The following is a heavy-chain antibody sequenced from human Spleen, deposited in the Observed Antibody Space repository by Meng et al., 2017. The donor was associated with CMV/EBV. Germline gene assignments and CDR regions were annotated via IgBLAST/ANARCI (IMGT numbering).Heavy chain of an antibody. V-gene: IGHV1-2*02. CDR1: GYTFTGYY. CDR3: AGGAYSSGWYYYYYYGMDV. CDR2: INPNSGGT. J-gene: IGHJ6*02. D-gene: IGHD6-19*01. Sequence: ASVKVSCKASGYTFTGYYMHWVRQAPGQGLEWMGWINPNSGGTNYAQKFQGRVTMTRDTSISTAYMELSRLRSEDTAVYYCAGGAYSSGWYYYYYYGMDVWGQGTTVTVSS.